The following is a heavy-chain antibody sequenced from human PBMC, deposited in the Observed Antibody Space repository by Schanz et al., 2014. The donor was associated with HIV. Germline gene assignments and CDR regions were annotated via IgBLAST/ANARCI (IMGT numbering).Heavy chain of an antibody. J-gene: IGHJ4*02. Sequence: QLQLQESGPGLVKPSETLSLTCSVSGDSISNTTHYWGWIRQPPGKGLEWIGSAHHSGSTYYTPSRKSRVPKSVDRTKTQVSRKLRSVTAADTAVFYCARHQRGSYLEALDYWGQGTLVTVSS. CDR2: AHHSGST. V-gene: IGHV4-39*01. CDR1: GDSISNTTHY. CDR3: ARHQRGSYLEALDY. D-gene: IGHD3-10*01.